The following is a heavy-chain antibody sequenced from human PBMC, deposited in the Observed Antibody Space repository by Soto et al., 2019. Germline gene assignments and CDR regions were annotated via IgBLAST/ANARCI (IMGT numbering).Heavy chain of an antibody. V-gene: IGHV3-43*01. Sequence: PVGSLRLSCASSVFTFDNYTMHCVRQSPGKGLEWVSLIRWDGGSTYYADSVKGRFTISRDNSKNSLYLQMNSLRTEDTAVYYCAKVTSAVTGYYYCGFECWGQGTTVNVSS. CDR2: IRWDGGST. J-gene: IGHJ6*01. D-gene: IGHD6-19*01. CDR1: VFTFDNYT. CDR3: AKVTSAVTGYYYCGFEC.